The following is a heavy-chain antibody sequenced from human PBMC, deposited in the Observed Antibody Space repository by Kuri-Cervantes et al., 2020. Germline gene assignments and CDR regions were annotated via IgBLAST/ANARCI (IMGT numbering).Heavy chain of an antibody. D-gene: IGHD3-3*01. CDR3: ARSHHDLWRFDP. CDR2: ISPYNNNT. V-gene: IGHV1-18*01. CDR1: GYTFTTYG. Sequence: ASVKVSCKASGYTFTTYGISWVRQAPGQGLEWMGWISPYNNNTNYAQKLQGRGTLTTDTSTNTAYMDLRSLRSDDTAVYYCARSHHDLWRFDPWGQGTLVTVSS. J-gene: IGHJ5*02.